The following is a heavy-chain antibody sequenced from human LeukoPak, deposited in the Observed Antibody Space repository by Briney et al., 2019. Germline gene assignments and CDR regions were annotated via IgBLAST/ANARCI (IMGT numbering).Heavy chain of an antibody. CDR3: ARGARYCSGGSCYPYYYYYYMDV. J-gene: IGHJ6*03. CDR2: IKQDGSEK. D-gene: IGHD2-15*01. V-gene: IGHV3-7*01. Sequence: GGSLRLSCAASGFTFSSYWMSWVRQAPGKGLEWVANIKQDGSEKYYVDSVKGRFTISRDNAKNSLYLQMNSLRAEDTAVYYCARGARYCSGGSCYPYYYYYYMDVWGKGTTVTVSS. CDR1: GFTFSSYW.